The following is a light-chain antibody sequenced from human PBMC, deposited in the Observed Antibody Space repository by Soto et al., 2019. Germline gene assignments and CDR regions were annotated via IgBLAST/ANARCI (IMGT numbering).Light chain of an antibody. Sequence: EIVLTQSPGTLSLSPGERATLSCRASQTVSNNYLAWYQHKPGQAPRVLIYGASTRATGIPDRFSGSGSGTHFTLTISRLEPGDFAVYYCQHFGGTTFTFGQGTRLGL. CDR3: QHFGGTTFT. CDR1: QTVSNNY. CDR2: GAS. V-gene: IGKV3-20*01. J-gene: IGKJ5*01.